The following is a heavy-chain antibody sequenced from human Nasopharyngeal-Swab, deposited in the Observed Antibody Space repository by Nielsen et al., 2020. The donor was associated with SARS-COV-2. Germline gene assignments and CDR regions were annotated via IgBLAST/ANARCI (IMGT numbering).Heavy chain of an antibody. D-gene: IGHD4-17*01. CDR1: GFTFSDHS. CDR2: ISGSGSTL. Sequence: GESLKISCAASGFTFSDHSMIWVRQAPGQGLEWVSYISGSGSTLYYADSVKGRITVSRDNAKSSVYLQMSSLRDEDTAVYYCAKVGNDYGDYWFDPWGQGTLVTVSS. V-gene: IGHV3-48*02. CDR3: AKVGNDYGDYWFDP. J-gene: IGHJ5*02.